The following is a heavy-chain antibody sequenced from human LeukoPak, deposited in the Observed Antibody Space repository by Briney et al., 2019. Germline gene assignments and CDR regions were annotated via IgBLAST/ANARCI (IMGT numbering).Heavy chain of an antibody. V-gene: IGHV4-59*01. CDR3: ARTTEAHSWRTRYYDYYMDV. CDR2: IYYSGST. J-gene: IGHJ6*03. D-gene: IGHD6-13*01. CDR1: GDFITAYY. Sequence: PSETLSLTCTVSGDFITAYYWSWIRQPPGKGLEWIGYIYYSGSTNYNPSLKSRVTISVDTSKNQFSLKLSSVTAADTAVYYCARTTEAHSWRTRYYDYYMDVWGKGTTVTVSS.